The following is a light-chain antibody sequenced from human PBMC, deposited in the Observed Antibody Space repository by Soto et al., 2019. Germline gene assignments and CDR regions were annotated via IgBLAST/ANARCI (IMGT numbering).Light chain of an antibody. CDR2: GVS. CDR3: QQYNDLIT. V-gene: IGKV1-33*01. Sequence: DIQMTQSPSSLSASVGDRVTITCQASQDIRKNLNWYQQKPGKAPKLLIYGVSNLETGVPSTFSGSGSGTDFTLTITSLQPEDISTYYCQQYNDLITFGGGTKVEIK. CDR1: QDIRKN. J-gene: IGKJ4*01.